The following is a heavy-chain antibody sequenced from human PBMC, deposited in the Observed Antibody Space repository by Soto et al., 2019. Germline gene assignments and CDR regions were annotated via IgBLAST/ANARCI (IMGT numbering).Heavy chain of an antibody. V-gene: IGHV2-26*01. CDR1: GFSLSNARMG. D-gene: IGHD3-3*01. CDR2: IFSNDEK. Sequence: SGPTLVNPTEPLTLTCTVSGFSLSNARMGVSWIRQPPGKALEWLAHIFSNDEKSYSTSLKSRLTISKDTSKSQVVLTMTNMDPVDTATYYCARMEATYYDFWSGPFDYWGQGTLVTVSS. CDR3: ARMEATYYDFWSGPFDY. J-gene: IGHJ4*02.